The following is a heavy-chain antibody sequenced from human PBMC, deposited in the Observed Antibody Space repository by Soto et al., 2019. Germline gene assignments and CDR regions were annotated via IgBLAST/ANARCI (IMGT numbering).Heavy chain of an antibody. CDR2: ISWNSGSI. D-gene: IGHD3-3*01. CDR3: AKDQRLYDFWSGLTGFRYYFDY. Sequence: GGSLRLSCAASGFTFDDYAMHWVRQAPGKGLEWVSGISWNSGSIGYADSVKGRFTISRDNAKNSLYLQMNSLRAEDTALYYCAKDQRLYDFWSGLTGFRYYFDYWGQGTLVTVSS. V-gene: IGHV3-9*01. J-gene: IGHJ4*02. CDR1: GFTFDDYA.